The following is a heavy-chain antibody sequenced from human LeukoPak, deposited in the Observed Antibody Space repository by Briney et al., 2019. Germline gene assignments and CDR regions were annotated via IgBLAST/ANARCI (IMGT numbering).Heavy chain of an antibody. D-gene: IGHD5-18*01. CDR2: IYYSGST. CDR3: ARDPLDTAHGDY. CDR1: GGSISSGDYY. Sequence: SETLSLTCTVSGGSISSGDYYWSWIRQPPGKGLEWIGYIYYSGSTYYNPSLKSRVTISVDTSKNQFSLKLSSVTAADTAVYYCARDPLDTAHGDYWGQGTLVTVSS. V-gene: IGHV4-30-4*01. J-gene: IGHJ4*02.